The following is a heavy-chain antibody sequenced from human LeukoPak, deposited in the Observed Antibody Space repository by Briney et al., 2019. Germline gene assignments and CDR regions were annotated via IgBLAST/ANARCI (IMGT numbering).Heavy chain of an antibody. D-gene: IGHD2-15*01. Sequence: GGSLRLSCAASGFTFDDYGMSWVRQAPGKGLEWVSGINWNGGSTGYADSVKGRFTISRDNAKNSLYLQMNSLRAEDTALYYCARDGVVVVAAYVFDIWGQGKMVTVSS. V-gene: IGHV3-20*04. J-gene: IGHJ3*02. CDR2: INWNGGST. CDR1: GFTFDDYG. CDR3: ARDGVVVVAAYVFDI.